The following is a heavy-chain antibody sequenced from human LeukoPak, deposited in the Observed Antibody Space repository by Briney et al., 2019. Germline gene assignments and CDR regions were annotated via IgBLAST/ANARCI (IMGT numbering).Heavy chain of an antibody. CDR3: AKPGGYSSSWYDYMDV. J-gene: IGHJ6*03. Sequence: GGSLRLSCAASGFTFSSYWMSWVRQAPGKGLEWVANIKQDGSEKYYVDSVKGRFTISRDNSKNSLYLQMNSLRAEDTALYYCAKPGGYSSSWYDYMDVWGKGTTVTVSS. CDR2: IKQDGSEK. V-gene: IGHV3-7*03. D-gene: IGHD6-13*01. CDR1: GFTFSSYW.